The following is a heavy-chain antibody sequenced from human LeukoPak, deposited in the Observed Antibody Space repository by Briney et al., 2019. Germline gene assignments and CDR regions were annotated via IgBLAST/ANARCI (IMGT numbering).Heavy chain of an antibody. V-gene: IGHV4-59*13. J-gene: IGHJ4*02. CDR2: IYYSGST. D-gene: IGHD2-2*01. CDR3: AREYCSSTSCYFDY. Sequence: SETLSLTCTVSGGSISSDYWSWIRQSPGKGLEWIGYIYYSGSTNYNPSLKSRVAISVATSKNQFSLNLTSVAAADTAVYYCAREYCSSTSCYFDYWGQGTLVTVSS. CDR1: GGSISSDY.